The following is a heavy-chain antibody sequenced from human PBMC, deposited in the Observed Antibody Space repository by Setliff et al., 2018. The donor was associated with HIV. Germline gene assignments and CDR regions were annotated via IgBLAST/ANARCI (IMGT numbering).Heavy chain of an antibody. D-gene: IGHD7-27*01. Sequence: LSLTCTVSGGSISSGNYYWSWIRQPAGKGLEWIGRIYTSGSTNYNPSLKSRVTMSIDTSKNQFSLNVSSVTAADTAVYYCARGWGHDGFDFWGQGTMVTVSS. CDR1: GGSISSGNYY. CDR3: ARGWGHDGFDF. CDR2: IYTSGST. V-gene: IGHV4-61*02. J-gene: IGHJ3*01.